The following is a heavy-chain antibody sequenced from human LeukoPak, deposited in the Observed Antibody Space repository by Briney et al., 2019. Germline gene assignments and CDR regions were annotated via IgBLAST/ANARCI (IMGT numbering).Heavy chain of an antibody. V-gene: IGHV4-34*01. CDR1: GGSFSGYY. J-gene: IGHJ4*02. Sequence: SETLSLTCAVYGGSFSGYYWSWIRQPPGKGLEWIGEINHSGSTNYNPSLKSRVTISVDTSKNQFSLKLSSVTAADTAVYYCARGASVTTRFAYDYWGRGTLVTVSS. CDR2: INHSGST. D-gene: IGHD4-17*01. CDR3: ARGASVTTRFAYDY.